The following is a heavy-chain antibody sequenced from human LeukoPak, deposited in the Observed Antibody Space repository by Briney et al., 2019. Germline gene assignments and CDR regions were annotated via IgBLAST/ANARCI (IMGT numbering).Heavy chain of an antibody. Sequence: GASVKVSCKAAGYTFTSYYMHWVRQAPGQGLEWMGIINPSGGSTSYAQKFQGRVTMTRDRSTSTVYMELSSLRSEDTAVYYCARARYCSGGRCYSGYFDYWGQGTLVTVSS. CDR2: INPSGGST. CDR3: ARARYCSGGRCYSGYFDY. V-gene: IGHV1-46*01. J-gene: IGHJ4*02. D-gene: IGHD2-15*01. CDR1: GYTFTSYY.